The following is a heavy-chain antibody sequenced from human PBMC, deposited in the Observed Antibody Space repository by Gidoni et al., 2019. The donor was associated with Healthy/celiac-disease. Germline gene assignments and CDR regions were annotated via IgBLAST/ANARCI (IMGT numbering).Heavy chain of an antibody. CDR3: ARASITIVRGFDY. D-gene: IGHD3-10*01. CDR2: ISWNSGGI. V-gene: IGHV3-9*01. CDR1: GFTYDAYA. Sequence: VQPVESGGALVRPVRSLSLSCAASGFTYDAYAMHWVRQAPGEGLEWVSGISWNSGGIGYADSVKGRFTISRDNAKNSLYLQMNSLRAEDTALCYCARASITIVRGFDYWGQGTLVTVSS. J-gene: IGHJ4*02.